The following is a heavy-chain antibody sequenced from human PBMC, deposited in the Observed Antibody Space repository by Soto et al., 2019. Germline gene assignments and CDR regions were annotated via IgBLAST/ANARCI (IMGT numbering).Heavy chain of an antibody. Sequence: PGGALRLSCAASGFTCSSYGMHWVRQAPGKGLEWEAVISYDGSNKYYADSVKGRFTISRDNSKNTLYLQMNSLRAEDTAVYYSANQGRGFDCSSTSCYQGEADYYYGMDVWGQGTTVTVSS. CDR3: ANQGRGFDCSSTSCYQGEADYYYGMDV. D-gene: IGHD2-2*01. V-gene: IGHV3-30*18. CDR2: ISYDGSNK. CDR1: GFTCSSYG. J-gene: IGHJ6*02.